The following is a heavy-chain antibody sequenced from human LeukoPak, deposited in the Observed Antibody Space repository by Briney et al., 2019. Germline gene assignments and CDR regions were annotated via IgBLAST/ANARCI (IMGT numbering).Heavy chain of an antibody. D-gene: IGHD2-2*01. Sequence: GGSLRLSCAASGFTFSSYSMNWVRQAPGKGLEWVSYISTSSNTIYYADSVKGRFTVSRDNAKNSLYLQMNSLRAEDTAVYYCARALGYCSSTSCYGDFDYWGQGTLVTVSS. CDR2: ISTSSNTI. CDR3: ARALGYCSSTSCYGDFDY. J-gene: IGHJ4*02. CDR1: GFTFSSYS. V-gene: IGHV3-48*01.